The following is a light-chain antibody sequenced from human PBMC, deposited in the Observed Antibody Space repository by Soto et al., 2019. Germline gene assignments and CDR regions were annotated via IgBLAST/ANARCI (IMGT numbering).Light chain of an antibody. CDR1: SGDVGGYNY. CDR3: SSYAGNNIVV. CDR2: EVS. V-gene: IGLV2-8*01. J-gene: IGLJ2*01. Sequence: QSVLTRPPSVSGSPGQSVTISCSGTSGDVGGYNYVSWYQQHPGTAPKLVMYEVSERPSAVPDRFSGSKSGNTASLTVSGLQADDEADYYCSSYAGNNIVVFGGGTKLTVL.